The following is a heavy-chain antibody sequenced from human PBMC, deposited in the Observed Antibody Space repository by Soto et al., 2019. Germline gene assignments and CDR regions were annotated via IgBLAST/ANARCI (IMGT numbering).Heavy chain of an antibody. CDR2: ISTSSSTI. Sequence: EVQLVESGGGLVQPGGSLRLSCAASGFTFSSYNMNWVRQAPGKGLEWVSFISTSSSTIYYADSVKGRFTISRDNAKNSLFLQMNSLRDEDTAVYYFATSVGASGYDFYWGQGTLVTVSS. D-gene: IGHD5-12*01. CDR3: ATSVGASGYDFY. V-gene: IGHV3-48*02. J-gene: IGHJ4*02. CDR1: GFTFSSYN.